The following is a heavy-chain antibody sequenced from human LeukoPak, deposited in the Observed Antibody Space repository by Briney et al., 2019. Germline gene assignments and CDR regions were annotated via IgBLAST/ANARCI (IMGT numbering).Heavy chain of an antibody. CDR1: GGTFISYA. V-gene: IGHV1-69*13. D-gene: IGHD3-10*01. CDR3: AMSVRYLHYYGSGCYLDYYYYYGMDV. CDR2: IIRIFGSA. Sequence: SVKVSCNASGGTFISYAISWVRQAPGQGLEWMGGIIRIFGSANYSQKFQGRVTIIADESTSTAYMVLSSLRTEDTAVYYCAMSVRYLHYYGSGCYLDYYYYYGMDVWGQGTTVTVSS. J-gene: IGHJ6*02.